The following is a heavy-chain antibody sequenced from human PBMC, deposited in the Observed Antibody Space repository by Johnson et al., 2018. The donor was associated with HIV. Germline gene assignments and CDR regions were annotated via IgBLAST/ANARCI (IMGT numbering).Heavy chain of an antibody. CDR1: GFTFSNYP. J-gene: IGHJ3*01. CDR2: ISFDGTHK. D-gene: IGHD4-17*01. V-gene: IGHV3-30*04. Sequence: QLQLVESGGGVVQPGRSLRLSCAASGFTFSNYPMHWVRQAPGKGLEWVAVISFDGTHKYYADSVRGRFTISRDNSKKTLYLQMNSLRTEDTAVYYCASGDGDGMWGQGQMVTVSS. CDR3: ASGDGDGM.